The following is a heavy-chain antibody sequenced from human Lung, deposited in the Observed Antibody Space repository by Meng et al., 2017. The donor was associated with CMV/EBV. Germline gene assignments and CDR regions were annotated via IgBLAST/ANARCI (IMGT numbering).Heavy chain of an antibody. CDR1: GFAFRNYG. CDR2: ITGTGGTT. Sequence: GGSLRLSCAASGFAFRNYGMSWVRQAPGKGLEWVSAITGTGGTTYYTDSVKGRFTISRDNSKNTLFLQMSSLRAEDTAVFYCARGLADFDIWGQGTRVTGSS. J-gene: IGHJ3*02. CDR3: ARGLADFDI. V-gene: IGHV3-23*01.